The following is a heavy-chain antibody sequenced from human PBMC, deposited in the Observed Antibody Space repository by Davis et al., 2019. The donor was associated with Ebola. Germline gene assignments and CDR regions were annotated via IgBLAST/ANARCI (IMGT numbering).Heavy chain of an antibody. Sequence: PGGSLRLSCAASGFTFSSYGMHWVRQAPGKGLEWVAVISYDGSNKYYADSVKGRFTISRDNSKNTLYLQMNSLRVGDTAVYYCARALEGYTFDYWGQGTVVTVSS. D-gene: IGHD5-18*01. CDR2: ISYDGSNK. J-gene: IGHJ4*02. CDR1: GFTFSSYG. CDR3: ARALEGYTFDY. V-gene: IGHV3-30*03.